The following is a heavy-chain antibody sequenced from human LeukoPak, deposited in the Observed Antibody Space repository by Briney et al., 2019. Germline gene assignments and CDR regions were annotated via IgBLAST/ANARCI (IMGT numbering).Heavy chain of an antibody. D-gene: IGHD5-12*01. V-gene: IGHV4-59*02. CDR3: VRDWEGYNFDI. Sequence: TSETLSLTCTVSGGSVRSYYWSWIRQPPGEGLEWIAYIHNSGSTNYNPALKSRVTISVDTSKNQLSLKLRSVTAADTAVYYCVRDWEGYNFDIWGQGTMVTVSS. J-gene: IGHJ3*02. CDR2: IHNSGST. CDR1: GGSVRSYY.